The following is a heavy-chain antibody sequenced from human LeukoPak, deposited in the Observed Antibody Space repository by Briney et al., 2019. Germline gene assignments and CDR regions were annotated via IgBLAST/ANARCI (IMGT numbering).Heavy chain of an antibody. V-gene: IGHV4-59*12. CDR1: GGSISSYY. J-gene: IGHJ6*02. CDR3: ARAASGMDV. Sequence: PSETLSLTCTVSGGSISSYYWTWIRQPPGKGLEWIGYIYHSGSTYYNPSLKSRVTISVDRSKNQFSLKLSSVTAADTAVYYCARAASGMDVWGQGTTVTVSS. CDR2: IYHSGST.